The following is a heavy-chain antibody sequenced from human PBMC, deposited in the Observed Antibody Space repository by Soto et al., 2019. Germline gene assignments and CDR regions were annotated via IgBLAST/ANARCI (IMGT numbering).Heavy chain of an antibody. Sequence: QVTLKESGPLVVKPTQTLTLTCTFSGFSLNTPGVGVGWIRQPPGKALEWLAVIFWDDDNRYNPSLKSRLTVIRDTSKDQVVLRMTDMDPVDTATYFCAHRLGRYGFWNGGYFDHWGQGTLVNVPS. CDR3: AHRLGRYGFWNGGYFDH. V-gene: IGHV2-5*02. J-gene: IGHJ4*02. D-gene: IGHD3-3*01. CDR1: GFSLNTPGVG. CDR2: IFWDDDN.